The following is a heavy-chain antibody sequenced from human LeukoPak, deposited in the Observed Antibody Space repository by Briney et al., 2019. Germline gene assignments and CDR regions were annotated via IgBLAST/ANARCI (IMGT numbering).Heavy chain of an antibody. V-gene: IGHV1-2*02. Sequence: ASVKVSCKASGYTFTGYYMHWVRQAPGQGLEWMGWINPNSGGTNYAQKFQGRVTMTRDTSISTAYMELSRLRSDDTAVYYCATLPTDVAVAGQGGYWGQGTLVTVSS. CDR3: ATLPTDVAVAGQGGY. D-gene: IGHD6-19*01. J-gene: IGHJ4*02. CDR2: INPNSGGT. CDR1: GYTFTGYY.